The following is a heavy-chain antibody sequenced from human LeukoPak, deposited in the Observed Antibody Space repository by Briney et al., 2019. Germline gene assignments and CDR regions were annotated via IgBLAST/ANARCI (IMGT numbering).Heavy chain of an antibody. CDR1: GGSISSGGYS. CDR3: ARGYSGYAGFDY. CDR2: IYHSGST. Sequence: PSQTLSLTCTVSGGSISSGGYSWSWIRQPPGKGLEWIGYIYHSGSTYYNPSLKSRVTISVDRSKNQFSLKLSSVTAADTAVYYCARGYSGYAGFDYWGQGTLVTVSS. J-gene: IGHJ4*02. V-gene: IGHV4-30-2*01. D-gene: IGHD5-12*01.